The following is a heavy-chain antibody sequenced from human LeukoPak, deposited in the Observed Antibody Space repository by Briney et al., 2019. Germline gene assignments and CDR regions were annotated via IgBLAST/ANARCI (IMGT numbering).Heavy chain of an antibody. CDR3: ARDVQYSSSWYRRGGYFDY. CDR1: GGTFSSYA. D-gene: IGHD6-13*01. V-gene: IGHV1-46*01. CDR2: INPSGGST. Sequence: ASVKVSCKASGGTFSSYAISWVRQAPGQGLEWMGIINPSGGSTSYAQKFQGRVTMTRDMSTSTVYMELSSLRSEDTAVYYCARDVQYSSSWYRRGGYFDYWGQGTLVTVSS. J-gene: IGHJ4*02.